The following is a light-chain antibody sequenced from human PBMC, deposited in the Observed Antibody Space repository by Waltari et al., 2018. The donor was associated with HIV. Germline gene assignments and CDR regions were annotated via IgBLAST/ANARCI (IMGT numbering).Light chain of an antibody. CDR1: SSNIGTKT. Sequence: QSVLTQPPSASGTPGQRVTISCSGSSSNIGTKTVNWYQQLPGSAPKFLMYGNHVRPSGVPDRFSGAKSGTSASLASSGLRSEDEADYDCAAWDDSLNAWVFGGGTKVTVL. J-gene: IGLJ3*02. CDR2: GNH. CDR3: AAWDDSLNAWV. V-gene: IGLV1-44*01.